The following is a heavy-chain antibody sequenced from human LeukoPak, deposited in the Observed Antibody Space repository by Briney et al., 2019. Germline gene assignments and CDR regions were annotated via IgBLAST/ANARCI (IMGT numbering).Heavy chain of an antibody. CDR1: GGSFSGYH. CDR2: INHSGST. CDR3: ARGIVLVSAAIPLSRPGARFDY. D-gene: IGHD2-2*02. Sequence: SETLSLTCAVYGGSFSGYHWSWIRQPPGKGLEWIGEINHSGSTNYNPSLKSRVTISVDTSKIQSSPRLSAVTAADTAVYYCARGIVLVSAAIPLSRPGARFDYWGQETLVTVSS. V-gene: IGHV4-34*01. J-gene: IGHJ4*02.